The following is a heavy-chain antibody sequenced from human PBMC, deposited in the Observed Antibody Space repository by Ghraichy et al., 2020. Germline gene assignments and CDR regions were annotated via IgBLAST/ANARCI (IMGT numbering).Heavy chain of an antibody. CDR2: INAGYGNT. CDR1: GYTFTSYA. V-gene: IGHV1-3*01. D-gene: IGHD2-2*01. J-gene: IGHJ4*02. CDR3: ARVGGYQLPYFDY. Sequence: ASVKVSCKASGYTFTSYAMHWVRQAPGQRLEWMGWINAGYGNTKYSQKFQGRVTITRDTSASTAYMELSSLRSEDTAVYYCARVGGYQLPYFDYWGQGTLVTVSS.